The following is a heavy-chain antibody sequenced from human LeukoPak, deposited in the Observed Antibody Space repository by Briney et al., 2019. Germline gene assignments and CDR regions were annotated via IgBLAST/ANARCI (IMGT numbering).Heavy chain of an antibody. Sequence: SETLSLTCAVYGVSFSGYYCSWLRQTPGKGLEWVGEINHGGSTSYNPSLKSRLTISVGSANNHFSLRGTSVPAAGRAVYYCAITHYDILTGYHKYMGVWGKGTTVTISS. D-gene: IGHD3-9*01. CDR3: AITHYDILTGYHKYMGV. J-gene: IGHJ6*03. CDR2: INHGGST. CDR1: GVSFSGYY. V-gene: IGHV4-34*01.